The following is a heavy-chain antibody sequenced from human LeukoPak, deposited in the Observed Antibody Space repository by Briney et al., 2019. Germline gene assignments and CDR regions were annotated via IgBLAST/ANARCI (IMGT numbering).Heavy chain of an antibody. J-gene: IGHJ3*02. CDR1: GYTFTGYY. Sequence: ASVKVSCKASGYTFTGYYMHWVRPAPGQGLEWMGWINPNSGGTNYAQKFQGRVTMTRDTSISTAYMELSRLRSDDTAVYYCARSGDYSILDAFDIWGQGTMVTVSS. V-gene: IGHV1-2*02. D-gene: IGHD4-17*01. CDR2: INPNSGGT. CDR3: ARSGDYSILDAFDI.